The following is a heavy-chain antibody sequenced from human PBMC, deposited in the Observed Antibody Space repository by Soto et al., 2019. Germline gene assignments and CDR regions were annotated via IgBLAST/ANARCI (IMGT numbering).Heavy chain of an antibody. J-gene: IGHJ4*02. Sequence: SETLSLTCAVYGGSFSGYYWSWIRQPPGKGLEWIGEINHSGSTNYNPSLKSRVTISVDTSKNQFSLKLSSVTAADTAVYYCARALIRYSIPYYFDYWGQGTLVTVSS. CDR3: ARALIRYSIPYYFDY. D-gene: IGHD6-13*01. CDR1: GGSFSGYY. V-gene: IGHV4-34*01. CDR2: INHSGST.